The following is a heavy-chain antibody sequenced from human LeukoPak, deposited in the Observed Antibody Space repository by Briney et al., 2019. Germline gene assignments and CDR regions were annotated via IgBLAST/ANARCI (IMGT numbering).Heavy chain of an antibody. CDR2: IYLGDSDT. D-gene: IGHD6-19*01. CDR3: ARHPSYMSGWPLDY. Sequence: GESLKISCKGSGNSFTNYWIGWVRQMPGKGLEWMGIIYLGDSDTRYSPSFQGQVTISADKSIRTAYLQWSSLKASDTAMYYCARHPSYMSGWPLDYWGQGTLVTVSS. V-gene: IGHV5-51*01. J-gene: IGHJ4*02. CDR1: GNSFTNYW.